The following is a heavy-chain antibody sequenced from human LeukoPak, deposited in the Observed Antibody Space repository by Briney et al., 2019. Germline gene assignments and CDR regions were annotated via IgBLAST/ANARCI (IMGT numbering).Heavy chain of an antibody. D-gene: IGHD2-15*01. V-gene: IGHV4-39*01. CDR3: ARQAKAVLQYIDFDF. Sequence: SETLSLTCTVSGASISSYIYYWGWIRQPRGKGLEWIGSIYHSRGTYYNPSLKSRVTIYVDTSKNQFSLKLGSVTAADTAVYYCARQAKAVLQYIDFDFWGQGTLVTVSS. J-gene: IGHJ4*02. CDR1: GASISSYIYY. CDR2: IYHSRGT.